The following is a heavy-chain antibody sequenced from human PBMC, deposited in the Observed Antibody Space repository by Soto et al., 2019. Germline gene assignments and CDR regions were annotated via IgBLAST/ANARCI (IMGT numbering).Heavy chain of an antibody. CDR2: INPNSGGT. J-gene: IGHJ4*02. D-gene: IGHD3-22*01. CDR1: GYTFTDYY. CDR3: ATTFYYDSRGLYHFDF. V-gene: IGHV1-2*02. Sequence: ASVKVSCKASGYTFTDYYMHWVRQAPGQGLEWMGWINPNSGGTNYAQKFQGRVTMTRDTSFSTAYMELSRLRSDDTAVYYCATTFYYDSRGLYHFDFWGQGTLVTVSS.